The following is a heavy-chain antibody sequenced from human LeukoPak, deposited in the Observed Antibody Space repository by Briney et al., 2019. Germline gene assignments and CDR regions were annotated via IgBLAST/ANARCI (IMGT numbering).Heavy chain of an antibody. CDR2: ISGSGGST. V-gene: IGHV3-23*01. J-gene: IGHJ4*02. Sequence: PGGSLRLSCAASGFTFGSYGMSWVRQAPGKGLEWVSAISGSGGSTYYADSVKGRFSISRDNSKNTLYLQVNGLRTEDTAVYYCAKDRLLNCRGDCYIFDYWGQGTVVTVSS. CDR1: GFTFGSYG. D-gene: IGHD2-21*02. CDR3: AKDRLLNCRGDCYIFDY.